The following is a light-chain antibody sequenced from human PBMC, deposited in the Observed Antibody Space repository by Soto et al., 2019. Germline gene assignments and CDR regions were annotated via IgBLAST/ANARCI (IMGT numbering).Light chain of an antibody. J-gene: IGKJ2*01. CDR3: QQYNSYPYT. Sequence: DIQMTQSPSTLSASVGDRVTITCRASQSISSWLAWYQQKPGKAPNLLIYKASSLESGVPSRFSGSGSGTEFTLTISSLQPDDFATYYCQQYNSYPYTFGQGTKVDSK. V-gene: IGKV1-5*03. CDR1: QSISSW. CDR2: KAS.